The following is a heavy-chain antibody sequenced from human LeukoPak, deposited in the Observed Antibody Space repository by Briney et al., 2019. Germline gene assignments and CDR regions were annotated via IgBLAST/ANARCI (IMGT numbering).Heavy chain of an antibody. D-gene: IGHD5-18*01. J-gene: IGHJ4*02. Sequence: SVKVSCKASGGTFSSYAISWVRQAPGQGLEWMGGIIPIFGTANYAQKFQGRVTITADESTSTAYMELSSLRSEDTAVYYCARRHQRGYSYGLNDYWGQGTLVTVSS. CDR3: ARRHQRGYSYGLNDY. CDR1: GGTFSSYA. CDR2: IIPIFGTA. V-gene: IGHV1-69*01.